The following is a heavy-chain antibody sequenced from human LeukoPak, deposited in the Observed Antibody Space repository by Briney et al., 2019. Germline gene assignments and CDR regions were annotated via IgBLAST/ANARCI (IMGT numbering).Heavy chain of an antibody. D-gene: IGHD6-13*01. CDR3: ATTDPSAATGEGPDY. CDR2: INAGNGNT. J-gene: IGHJ4*02. CDR1: GYTFNSYS. Sequence: ASVKVSCKASGYTFNSYSIHWVRQAPGQRLEWMGWINAGNGNTKYSQKFQGRVTITRDTSANTAYMELSSLRSEDTAVYYCATTDPSAATGEGPDYWGQGTLVTVSS. V-gene: IGHV1-3*01.